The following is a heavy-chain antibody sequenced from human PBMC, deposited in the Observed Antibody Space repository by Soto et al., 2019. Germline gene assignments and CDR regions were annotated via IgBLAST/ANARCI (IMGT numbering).Heavy chain of an antibody. V-gene: IGHV3-30-3*01. CDR1: GFTFSSFG. Sequence: GGSLRLSCAGSGFTFSSFGVHWVRQAPGKGLEWVAVISYDGTNKYYADSVKGRFTISRDNSKNTLYLQMSGLRPEDTAVYYFAREQYYSGSGNYYNNPHHYYYGMDVWGPGTTVTVSS. CDR2: ISYDGTNK. CDR3: AREQYYSGSGNYYNNPHHYYYGMDV. D-gene: IGHD3-10*01. J-gene: IGHJ6*02.